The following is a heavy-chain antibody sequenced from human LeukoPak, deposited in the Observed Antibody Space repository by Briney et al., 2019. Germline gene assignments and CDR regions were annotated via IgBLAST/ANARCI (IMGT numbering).Heavy chain of an antibody. D-gene: IGHD3-10*01. J-gene: IGHJ6*03. CDR2: IYTSGIT. CDR1: GASISSHSDF. V-gene: IGHV4-61*02. Sequence: PSQTLSLTCTVSGASISSHSDFWSWIRQPAGKGLEWIGRIYTSGITNYNPSLKSRVTISVDTSKNQFSLKLSSVTAADTAVYYCARDGWFGGYDDYYMDVWGKGTTVTISS. CDR3: ARDGWFGGYDDYYMDV.